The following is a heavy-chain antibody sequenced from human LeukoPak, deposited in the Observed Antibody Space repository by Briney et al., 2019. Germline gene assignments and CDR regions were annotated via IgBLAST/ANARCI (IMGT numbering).Heavy chain of an antibody. V-gene: IGHV4-59*01. CDR1: GGSISSYY. CDR3: ARGSDYGDYRPFDY. Sequence: SETLSLTCTVSGGSISSYYWSWIRQPPGKGLEWIGYIYYSGSTNYNPSLKSRVTISVDTSKNQFSLKLSSVTAAYTAVYYCARGSDYGDYRPFDYWGQGTLVTVSS. CDR2: IYYSGST. D-gene: IGHD4-17*01. J-gene: IGHJ4*02.